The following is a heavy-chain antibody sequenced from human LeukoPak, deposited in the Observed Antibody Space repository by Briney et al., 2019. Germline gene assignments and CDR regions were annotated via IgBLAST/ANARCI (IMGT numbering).Heavy chain of an antibody. V-gene: IGHV3-30-3*01. CDR2: ISYDGSNK. D-gene: IGHD6-13*01. Sequence: GGSLRLSCAASGFTFSYYAMHWVRQAPGKGLEWVAVISYDGSNKYYADPVKGRFTISRDNSKNTLYLQMNSLRAEDTAVYYCARDGERKQQLEFYYFDYWGQGTLVTVSS. CDR1: GFTFSYYA. CDR3: ARDGERKQQLEFYYFDY. J-gene: IGHJ4*02.